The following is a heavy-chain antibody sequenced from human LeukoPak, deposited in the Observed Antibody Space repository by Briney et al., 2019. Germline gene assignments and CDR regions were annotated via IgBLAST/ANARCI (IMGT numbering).Heavy chain of an antibody. CDR3: ARDRAWNYFDY. CDR2: ISNDGSRK. V-gene: IGHV3-30*03. Sequence: GRSLRLSCAPSGFTFSRHGMHWVRQAPGKGLEWMAIISNDGSRKYYGHSVEGRFTISRDNSKNTLYLQMDSLRAEDTAVYYCARDRAWNYFDYWGQGTLVTVSS. J-gene: IGHJ4*02. D-gene: IGHD3-3*01. CDR1: GFTFSRHG.